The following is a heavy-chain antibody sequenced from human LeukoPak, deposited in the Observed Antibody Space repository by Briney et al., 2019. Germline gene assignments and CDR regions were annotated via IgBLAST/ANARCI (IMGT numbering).Heavy chain of an antibody. D-gene: IGHD3-3*01. CDR1: GFTFSSYA. V-gene: IGHV3-23*01. Sequence: GGSLRLSCAASGFTFSSYAMSWVRQAPGKGLEWVSAISGSGGSTYYADSVKGRFTISRDNSKNTLYLQMNSLRAEDTAVYYCAKHIFGVVTKAVAYYYYGMDVWGQGTTVTVSS. J-gene: IGHJ6*02. CDR2: ISGSGGST. CDR3: AKHIFGVVTKAVAYYYYGMDV.